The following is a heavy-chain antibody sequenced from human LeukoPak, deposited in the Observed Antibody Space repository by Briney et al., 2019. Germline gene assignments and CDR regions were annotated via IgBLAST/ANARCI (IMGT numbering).Heavy chain of an antibody. D-gene: IGHD3-16*02. CDR2: INPNTGNP. Sequence: ASVKVSCKASGYTFTNYAMNWVRQAPGQGLEWMGWINPNTGNPAYGQGFTGRFVFSLDTSVTTTYLQISGLKAEDTAVYYCARAYQPLGGLSFPDSWGQGTLVTVSS. V-gene: IGHV7-4-1*02. CDR1: GYTFTNYA. CDR3: ARAYQPLGGLSFPDS. J-gene: IGHJ5*01.